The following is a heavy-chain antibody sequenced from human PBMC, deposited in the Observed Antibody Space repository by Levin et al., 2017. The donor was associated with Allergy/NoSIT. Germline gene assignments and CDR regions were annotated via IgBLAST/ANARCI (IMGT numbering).Heavy chain of an antibody. CDR1: GFTFSSYA. Sequence: PGGSLRLSCAASGFTFSSYAMSWVRQAPRKGLEWVSAISGSGGSAYYADSVKGRFTISRDNSKNTLFLQMNSLRAEDTAVYYCAKAYYSGSYPDYFDYWGQGTLVTVSS. J-gene: IGHJ4*02. D-gene: IGHD1-26*01. CDR2: ISGSGGSA. CDR3: AKAYYSGSYPDYFDY. V-gene: IGHV3-23*01.